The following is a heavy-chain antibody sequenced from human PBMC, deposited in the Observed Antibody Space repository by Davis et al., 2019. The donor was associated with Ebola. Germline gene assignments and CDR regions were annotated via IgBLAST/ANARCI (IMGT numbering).Heavy chain of an antibody. V-gene: IGHV3-23*01. J-gene: IGHJ4*02. CDR2: ISSSGTVT. CDR3: TKGDRDYSSSPFDY. CDR1: GFTFNTYA. D-gene: IGHD3-22*01. Sequence: GESLKISCAASGFTFNTYAMSWVRQPPGKGLEWISSISSSGTVTYYADSVKGRFTISRDSSKNTLDLQMNSLRAEDTALYSCTKGDRDYSSSPFDYWGQGTQVTVSS.